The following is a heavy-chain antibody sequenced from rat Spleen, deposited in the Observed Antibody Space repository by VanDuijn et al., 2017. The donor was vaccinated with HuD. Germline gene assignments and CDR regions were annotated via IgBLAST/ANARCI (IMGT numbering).Heavy chain of an antibody. J-gene: IGHJ4*01. Sequence: QVQLKESGPGLVQPSQTLSLTCTVSGFSLSNYGVIWVRQPPGKGLEWMGVIWTNGNTDYNSALNSRLSISRDTSKSQVFLKMNSLQTEDTATYYCARDVANYYGGTYGVMAAWGQGASVTVSS. CDR1: GFSLSNYG. CDR3: ARDVANYYGGTYGVMAA. CDR2: IWTNGNT. D-gene: IGHD1-12*02. V-gene: IGHV2-13*01.